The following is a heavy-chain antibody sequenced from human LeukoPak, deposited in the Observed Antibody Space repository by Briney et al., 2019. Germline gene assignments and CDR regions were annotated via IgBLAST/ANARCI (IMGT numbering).Heavy chain of an antibody. D-gene: IGHD5-18*01. Sequence: SETLSLTCTVSGGSISSSNYYWGWIRQPPGKGLEWIGSVYYSGSTHYNPSLKSRVTISVDTSKNQFSLKLSSVTAADTAVYYCARGRGKVVQLWLKSIWFDPWGQGTLVTVSS. CDR2: VYYSGST. CDR1: GGSISSSNYY. V-gene: IGHV4-39*07. J-gene: IGHJ5*02. CDR3: ARGRGKVVQLWLKSIWFDP.